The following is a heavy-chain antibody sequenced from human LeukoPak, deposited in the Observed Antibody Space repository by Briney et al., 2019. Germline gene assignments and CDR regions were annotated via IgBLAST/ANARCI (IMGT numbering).Heavy chain of an antibody. D-gene: IGHD6-13*01. J-gene: IGHJ4*02. V-gene: IGHV4-59*01. CDR2: IYYTGST. CDR1: GGSISSYN. Sequence: PSETLSLTCTVSGGSISSYNWSWIRQPPGKGLEWIGYIYYTGSTNYNPSLKSRVTISVDTSKNQFSLKLSSVTAADTAVYYCARVDSSNWYDSRGYFDYWGQGTLVTVSS. CDR3: ARVDSSNWYDSRGYFDY.